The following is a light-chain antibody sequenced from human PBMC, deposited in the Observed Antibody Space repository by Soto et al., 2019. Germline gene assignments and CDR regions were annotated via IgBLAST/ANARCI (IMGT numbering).Light chain of an antibody. CDR3: QQLNGYPIT. J-gene: IGKJ5*01. CDR1: QGISSY. CDR2: AAS. V-gene: IGKV1-9*01. Sequence: LTQAHSLLSASLGDRVTITCRASQGISSYLAWYQQKPGKAPKLLIYAASTLQSGVPSRFSGSGSATEFTLTISSLQPEDFATYYCQQLNGYPITFAQGTRLEIK.